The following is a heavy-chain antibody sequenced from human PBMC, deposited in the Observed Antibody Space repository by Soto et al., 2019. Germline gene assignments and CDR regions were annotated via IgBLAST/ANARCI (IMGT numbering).Heavy chain of an antibody. D-gene: IGHD1-26*01. CDR2: IIPIFGTA. J-gene: IGHJ6*02. CDR1: GGTFSSYA. Sequence: QVQLVQSGAEVKKPGSSVKVSCKASGGTFSSYAISWVRQAPGQGLEWMGGIIPIFGTANYAQKFQGRVTITADEATSTADMELSSLRSEDTAVYYCARDQGRWSNYYYYGMDVWGQGTTVTVSS. CDR3: ARDQGRWSNYYYYGMDV. V-gene: IGHV1-69*01.